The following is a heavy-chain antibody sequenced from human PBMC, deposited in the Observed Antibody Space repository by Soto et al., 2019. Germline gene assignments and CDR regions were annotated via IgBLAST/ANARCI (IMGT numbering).Heavy chain of an antibody. CDR1: GGSISSGDYY. CDR3: ARAPPSYSYGRAIIDY. J-gene: IGHJ4*02. CDR2: IYYSGST. Sequence: SETLSLTCTVSGGSISSGDYYWSWIRQPPGKGLEWIGYIYYSGSTYYNPSLKSRVTISVDTSKNQFSLKLSSVTAADTAVYYCARAPPSYSYGRAIIDYWGQGTLVTVSS. V-gene: IGHV4-30-4*01. D-gene: IGHD5-18*01.